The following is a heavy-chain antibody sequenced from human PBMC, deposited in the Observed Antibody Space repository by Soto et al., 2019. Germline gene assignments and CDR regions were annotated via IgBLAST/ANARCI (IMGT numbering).Heavy chain of an antibody. V-gene: IGHV4-39*01. CDR1: GGSISSSSYY. CDR3: ARYSATVVTFSAYYGMDV. J-gene: IGHJ6*02. D-gene: IGHD4-17*01. CDR2: IYYSGST. Sequence: SETLSLTCTVSGGSISSSSYYWGWIRQPPGKGLEWIGSIYYSGSTYYNPSLKSRVTISVDTSKNQFSLKLSSVTAADTAVYYCARYSATVVTFSAYYGMDVWGQGTTVTVSS.